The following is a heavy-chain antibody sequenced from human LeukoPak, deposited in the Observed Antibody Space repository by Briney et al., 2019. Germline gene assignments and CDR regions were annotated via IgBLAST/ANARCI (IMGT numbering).Heavy chain of an antibody. CDR2: ISYDGSNK. Sequence: GRSLRLSCAASGFTFSSYGMHWVCQAPGKGLEWVAVISYDGSNKYYADSVKGRFTISRDNSKNTLYLQMNSLRAEDTAVYYCAKVPGYSSGWYYFDYWGQGTLVTVSS. D-gene: IGHD6-19*01. V-gene: IGHV3-30*18. CDR3: AKVPGYSSGWYYFDY. J-gene: IGHJ4*02. CDR1: GFTFSSYG.